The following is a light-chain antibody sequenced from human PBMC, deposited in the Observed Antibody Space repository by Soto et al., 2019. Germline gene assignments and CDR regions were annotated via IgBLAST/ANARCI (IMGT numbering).Light chain of an antibody. CDR3: NSYTSPGARV. CDR2: EVS. Sequence: QSALTQPASVSGSPGQSITISCTGTSSDVGGYDFVSWYQQHPGKAPKLIIYEVSNRPSGVSHRFSGSKSGNTASLTISGLRAEDEADYSCNSYTSPGARVFGGGTKLTVL. V-gene: IGLV2-14*01. CDR1: SSDVGGYDF. J-gene: IGLJ3*02.